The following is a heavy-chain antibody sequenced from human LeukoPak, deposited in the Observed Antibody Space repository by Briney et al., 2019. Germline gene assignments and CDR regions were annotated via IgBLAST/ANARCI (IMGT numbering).Heavy chain of an antibody. CDR2: ISAYNGNT. D-gene: IGHD3-22*01. CDR1: GHTFTSYG. J-gene: IGHJ4*02. Sequence: ASVKVSCKASGHTFTSYGISWVRQAPGQGLEWMGWISAYNGNTNYAQKLQGRVTMTTDTSTSTAYMELRSLRSDDTAVYYCARGLYYYDSSGYYTPSFDYWGQGTLVTVSS. V-gene: IGHV1-18*01. CDR3: ARGLYYYDSSGYYTPSFDY.